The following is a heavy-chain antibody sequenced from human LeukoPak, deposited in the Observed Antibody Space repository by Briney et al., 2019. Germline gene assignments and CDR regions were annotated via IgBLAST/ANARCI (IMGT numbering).Heavy chain of an antibody. Sequence: SETLSLTCTVSGGSISNYYWSWIRQPPGKGLEWIGYISYSGSTNYNPSLKSRVTISVDTSKNQFSLKLSSVTAADTAVYYCARDNSSGWRGDWFDPWGQGTLVTVSS. CDR3: ARDNSSGWRGDWFDP. D-gene: IGHD6-19*01. CDR2: ISYSGST. V-gene: IGHV4-59*01. J-gene: IGHJ5*02. CDR1: GGSISNYY.